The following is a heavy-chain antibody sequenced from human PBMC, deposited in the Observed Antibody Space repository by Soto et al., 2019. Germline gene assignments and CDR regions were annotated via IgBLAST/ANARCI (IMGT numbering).Heavy chain of an antibody. CDR2: IYHIGTT. CDR1: GYSISSGYY. D-gene: IGHD3-22*01. J-gene: IGHJ4*02. Sequence: SETLSLTCAVSGYSISSGYYWGWIRQPPGKGLEWIGSIYHIGTTYDNPSLKSRVTISVDMSNNQFSLKLSSVTAADTAVYYCARLLYDSRGDYYFEYWGRGAMVTV. V-gene: IGHV4-38-2*01. CDR3: ARLLYDSRGDYYFEY.